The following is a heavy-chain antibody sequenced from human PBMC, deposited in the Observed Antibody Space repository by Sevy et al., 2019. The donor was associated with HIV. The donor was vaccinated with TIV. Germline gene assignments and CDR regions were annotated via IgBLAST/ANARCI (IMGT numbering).Heavy chain of an antibody. D-gene: IGHD4-17*01. CDR1: GFTFSSYW. J-gene: IGHJ4*02. V-gene: IGHV3-7*01. CDR2: IKQDGSEK. Sequence: GGSLRLSCAASGFTFSSYWMSWVRQAPGKGLEWVANIKQDGSEKYYVDSVKGRFTISRDNAKNSLYLQMNSLRAEDTAVYYCAREGALHCGDYLDYWGQGTLVTVSS. CDR3: AREGALHCGDYLDY.